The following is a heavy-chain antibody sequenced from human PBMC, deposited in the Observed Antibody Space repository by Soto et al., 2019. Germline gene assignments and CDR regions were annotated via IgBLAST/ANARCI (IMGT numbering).Heavy chain of an antibody. CDR1: GGSIIDGQTY. V-gene: IGHV4-31*03. CDR2: INYRGTT. J-gene: IGHJ4*02. CDR3: ARDAPGVAPF. Sequence: QVQLQESGPGLVKPSQTLSLTCTVSGGSIIDGQTYLNWIRQHPERGLEWMGYINYRGTTNYSPALKSRLLISVDTSKNQFSLTLTSVTAENTAVYYCARDAPGVAPFWGQGTLVTVSS. D-gene: IGHD2-15*01.